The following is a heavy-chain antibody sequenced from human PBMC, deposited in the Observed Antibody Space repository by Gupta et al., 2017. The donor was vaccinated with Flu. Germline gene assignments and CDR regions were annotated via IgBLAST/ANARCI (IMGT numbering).Heavy chain of an antibody. CDR3: ARDVGDYYGMDV. D-gene: IGHD3-16*01. J-gene: IGHJ6*02. V-gene: IGHV3-48*03. Sequence: EVQLVESGGGLVQPGGSLRLSCIASGFTFSNYERNWVRQAPGKGLEWVSHISSSGKTTSYADSVRDRFTISRDNAENSLRLQMNSLRAEDTAVYYCARDVGDYYGMDVWGQGTTVTVSS. CDR2: ISSSGKTT. CDR1: GFTFSNYE.